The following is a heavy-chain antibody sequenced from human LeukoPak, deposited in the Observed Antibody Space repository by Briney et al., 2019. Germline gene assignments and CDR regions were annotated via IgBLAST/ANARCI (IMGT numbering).Heavy chain of an antibody. J-gene: IGHJ4*02. Sequence: GGSLRLSCAASGFTFSYYGIHWVRQAPGKGLEWVAVTWHDGSNKYYADSVKGRFTISRDNSKNTLYLQMHNLRAEDTAVYYCARGGYYDNSAYYLDYWGQGTLVIVSS. V-gene: IGHV3-33*01. CDR1: GFTFSYYG. D-gene: IGHD3-22*01. CDR2: TWHDGSNK. CDR3: ARGGYYDNSAYYLDY.